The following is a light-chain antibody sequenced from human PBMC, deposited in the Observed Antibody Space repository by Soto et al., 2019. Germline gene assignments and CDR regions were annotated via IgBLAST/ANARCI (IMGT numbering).Light chain of an antibody. V-gene: IGLV4-69*01. Sequence: QPVLTQSPSASASLGASVKLTCTLSSGHSSYAIAWHQQQSEKGPRYLMKLNSDGSHSKGDGIPDRFSGSSSGAERYLTISSLQSEDEADYYCQTWGTGIHVFGGGTQLTVL. CDR3: QTWGTGIHV. J-gene: IGLJ7*01. CDR1: SGHSSYA. CDR2: LNSDGSH.